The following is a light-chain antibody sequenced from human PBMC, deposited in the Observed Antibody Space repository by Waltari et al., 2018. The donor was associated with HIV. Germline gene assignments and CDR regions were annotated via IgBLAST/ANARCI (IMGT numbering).Light chain of an antibody. V-gene: IGLV1-47*01. J-gene: IGLJ1*01. CDR3: ASWDDSLPGHV. CDR1: RSNIGGNF. Sequence: QSVLTQPPSVSATPGQTITISCSGSRSNIGGNFVFWYQQVATTAPRLLVYRNDQRPSGVSDRFSGFRLGTSASLAISGLRSEDEGNYYCASWDDSLPGHVFGTGT. CDR2: RND.